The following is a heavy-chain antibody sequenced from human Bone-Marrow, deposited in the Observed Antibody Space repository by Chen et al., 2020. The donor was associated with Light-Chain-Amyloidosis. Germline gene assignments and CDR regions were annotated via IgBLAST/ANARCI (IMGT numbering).Heavy chain of an antibody. J-gene: IGHJ3*01. Sequence: QVQLVQSGAEMKKPGASVKLSCKSSGNTFTTFYMHWVRQAPGQGLEWMGVIHPGSGDTNYAHKIQGRFTMTRDTSTSTVYMELISLRSEDTAMYYCARDRFAFDSWGQGTMVTVSS. CDR1: GNTFTTFY. CDR2: IHPGSGDT. V-gene: IGHV1-46*01. CDR3: ARDRFAFDS.